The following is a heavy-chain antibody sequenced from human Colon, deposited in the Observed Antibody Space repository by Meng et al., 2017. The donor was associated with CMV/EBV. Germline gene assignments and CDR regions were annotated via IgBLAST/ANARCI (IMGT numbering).Heavy chain of an antibody. CDR3: ARDRPVTTVTNAFYYGMDV. V-gene: IGHV3-30*03. D-gene: IGHD4-17*01. Sequence: GESLKISCAAPGFSFSSHSMHWVRQAPGKGLEWVALISYDRNKEYYAESVKGRFTISRDNSKNTLYLQMNSLRAEDTAVYFCARDRPVTTVTNAFYYGMDVWGQGTTVTVSS. CDR2: ISYDRNKE. CDR1: GFSFSSHS. J-gene: IGHJ6*02.